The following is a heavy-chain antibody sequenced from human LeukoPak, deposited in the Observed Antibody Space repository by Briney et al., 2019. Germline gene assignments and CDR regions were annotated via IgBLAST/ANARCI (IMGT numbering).Heavy chain of an antibody. V-gene: IGHV4-59*01. J-gene: IGHJ5*02. D-gene: IGHD6-19*01. Sequence: SETLSLTCTVSGGSISSYYWSWIRQPPGKGLEWIGYIYYSGSTNYNPSLRSRVTISVDTSKNQFSLRLSSVTAADTAVYYCARGPPYSSGVNLWGQGTLVTVSS. CDR3: ARGPPYSSGVNL. CDR1: GGSISSYY. CDR2: IYYSGST.